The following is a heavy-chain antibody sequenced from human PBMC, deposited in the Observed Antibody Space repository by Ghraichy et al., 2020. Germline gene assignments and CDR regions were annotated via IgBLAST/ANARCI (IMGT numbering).Heavy chain of an antibody. Sequence: LSLTCAASGFTFSSYWMHWVRQAPGKGLVWVSRINSDGSSTSYADSVKGRFTISRDNAKNTLYLQMNSLRAEDTAVYYCARDDRYYYYYYGMDVWGQGTTVTVSS. CDR1: GFTFSSYW. V-gene: IGHV3-74*01. CDR3: ARDDRYYYYYYGMDV. CDR2: INSDGSST. J-gene: IGHJ6*02. D-gene: IGHD1-1*01.